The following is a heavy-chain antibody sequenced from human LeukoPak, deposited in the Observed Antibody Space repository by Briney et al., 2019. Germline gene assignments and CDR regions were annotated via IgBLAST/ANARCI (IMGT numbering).Heavy chain of an antibody. CDR2: IYYSGST. J-gene: IGHJ4*02. CDR3: ARGNDFWSGYYTGMFDY. Sequence: KPSEALSLTCTVSGGSISSYYWSWIRQPPGKGLEWIGYIYYSGSTNYNPSLKSRVTISVDTSKNQFSLKLSSVTAADTAVYYCARGNDFWSGYYTGMFDYWGQGTLVTVSS. CDR1: GGSISSYY. V-gene: IGHV4-59*08. D-gene: IGHD3-3*01.